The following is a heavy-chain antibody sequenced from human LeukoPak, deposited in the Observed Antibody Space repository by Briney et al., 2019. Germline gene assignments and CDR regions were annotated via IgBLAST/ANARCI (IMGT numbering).Heavy chain of an antibody. CDR2: ISSSGSTI. J-gene: IGHJ4*02. CDR1: GFTFSSYE. D-gene: IGHD6-19*01. CDR3: ARDLGGIAVAGPFDY. Sequence: AGGSLRLSCAASGFTFSSYEMNWVRQAPGKGLEWVSYISSSGSTIYYADSVKGRFTISRDNAKNSLYLQMNSLRAEDTAVYYCARDLGGIAVAGPFDYWGQGTLVTVSS. V-gene: IGHV3-48*03.